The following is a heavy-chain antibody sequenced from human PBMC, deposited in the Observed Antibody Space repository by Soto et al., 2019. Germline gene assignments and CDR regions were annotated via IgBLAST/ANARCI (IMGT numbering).Heavy chain of an antibody. CDR3: AQQQLVDYGMDV. J-gene: IGHJ6*02. V-gene: IGHV1-18*04. CDR1: GYTFTSYG. Sequence: ASVKVSCKASGYTFTSYGISWVRQAPGQGLEWMGWISSYNGNTNCAQKLQGRVTMTTDTSTSTAYMELRSLRSDDTAAYYCAQQQLVDYGMDVWGQGTTVTFSS. CDR2: ISSYNGNT. D-gene: IGHD6-13*01.